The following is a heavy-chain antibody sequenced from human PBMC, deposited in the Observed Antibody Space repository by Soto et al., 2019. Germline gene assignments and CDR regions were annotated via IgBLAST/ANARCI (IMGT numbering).Heavy chain of an antibody. V-gene: IGHV3-23*01. CDR1: GFTCSSYD. J-gene: IGHJ4*02. D-gene: IGHD4-17*01. CDR3: ARRAVTTYHFFDY. CDR2: ILVDGRT. Sequence: GGSLRLSCAASGFTCSSYDMSWVRQAPGKGLEWVSTILVDGRTFYVDSVKGRFTISRDNAKSSLYLQMNSLTVEDTAVYYCARRAVTTYHFFDYWGQGALVTVSS.